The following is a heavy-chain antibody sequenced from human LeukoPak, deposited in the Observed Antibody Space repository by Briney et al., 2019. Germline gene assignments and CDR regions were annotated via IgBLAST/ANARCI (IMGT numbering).Heavy chain of an antibody. J-gene: IGHJ6*02. CDR2: IYSGGST. D-gene: IGHD2-15*01. CDR3: ARDNSLLLPFYYYGTDV. Sequence: TGGSLRLSCAASGFTVSSNYMSWVRQAPGKGLEWVSVIYSGGSTYYADSVKGRFTISRDNSKNTLYLQMNSLRAEDTAVYYCARDNSLLLPFYYYGTDVWGQGTTVTVSS. CDR1: GFTVSSNY. V-gene: IGHV3-66*01.